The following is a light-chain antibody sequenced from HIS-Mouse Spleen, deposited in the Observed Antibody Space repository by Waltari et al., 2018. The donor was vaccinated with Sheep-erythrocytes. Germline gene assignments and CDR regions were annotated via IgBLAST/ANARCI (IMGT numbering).Light chain of an antibody. J-gene: IGLJ1*01. Sequence: QSALTHPPSASCSPGPPVTISCTGTSSNFGGYNYFSLYQQHPGKAPKLMIYDVSKRPSGVPDRFSGSKSGNTASLTISGLQAEDEADYYCCSYAGSYNHVFATGTKVTVL. V-gene: IGLV2-11*01. CDR3: CSYAGSYNHV. CDR1: SSNFGGYNY. CDR2: DVS.